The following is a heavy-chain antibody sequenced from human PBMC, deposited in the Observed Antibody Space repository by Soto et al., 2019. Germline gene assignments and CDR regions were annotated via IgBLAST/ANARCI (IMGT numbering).Heavy chain of an antibody. D-gene: IGHD6-13*01. CDR3: ARQVDGAAAQRWFDP. J-gene: IGHJ5*02. V-gene: IGHV4-39*01. Sequence: QLQLQESGPGLVKPSETLSLTCTVSGGSISSSSYYWGWIRQPPGKGLEWIGSIYYSGSTYYNPSLTGRVTISVDTAKNQFSLKLSSVTAADTAVYYCARQVDGAAAQRWFDPWGQGTLVTVSS. CDR2: IYYSGST. CDR1: GGSISSSSYY.